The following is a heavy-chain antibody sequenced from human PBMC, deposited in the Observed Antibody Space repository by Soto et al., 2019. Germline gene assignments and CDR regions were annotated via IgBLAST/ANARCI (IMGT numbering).Heavy chain of an antibody. Sequence: QVRLQESGPGLVKPSETLSLTCTVSDGSFNSDYWSWIRQPPGKGLEWIGYIFYTGSTNYNPSLKSRVTISLDKSKNHFSLKLTSVTAADTAVYYCARGYYYYYIDVWGRGTTVTVSS. CDR2: IFYTGST. CDR1: DGSFNSDY. J-gene: IGHJ6*03. V-gene: IGHV4-59*01. CDR3: ARGYYYYYIDV.